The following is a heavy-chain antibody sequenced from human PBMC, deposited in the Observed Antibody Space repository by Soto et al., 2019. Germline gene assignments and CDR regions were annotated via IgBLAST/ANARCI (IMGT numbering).Heavy chain of an antibody. CDR2: TYYRSKWYN. CDR1: GDSVSSNSAA. CDR3: ARDHRVYSSSPKVRFDAFDI. J-gene: IGHJ3*02. Sequence: SQTLSLTCAISGDSVSSNSAAWNWIRQSPSRGLEWLGRTYYRSKWYNDYAVSVKSRITINPDTSENQFSLQLNSVTPEDTAVYYCARDHRVYSSSPKVRFDAFDIWGQGTMVTVSS. V-gene: IGHV6-1*01. D-gene: IGHD6-6*01.